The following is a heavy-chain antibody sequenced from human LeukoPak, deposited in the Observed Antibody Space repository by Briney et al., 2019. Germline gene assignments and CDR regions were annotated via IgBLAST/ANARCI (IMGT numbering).Heavy chain of an antibody. D-gene: IGHD3-3*01. Sequence: SETLSLTCTVSGDSISSYYWSWIRQPPGKGLEWIGYIYYSGSTNYNPSLKSRVTISVDTSKNQFSLKLSSVTAADTAVYYCARALPRRPLRFLEEDYYYYYMDVWGKGTTVTVSS. CDR3: ARALPRRPLRFLEEDYYYYYMDV. J-gene: IGHJ6*03. CDR2: IYYSGST. V-gene: IGHV4-59*01. CDR1: GDSISSYY.